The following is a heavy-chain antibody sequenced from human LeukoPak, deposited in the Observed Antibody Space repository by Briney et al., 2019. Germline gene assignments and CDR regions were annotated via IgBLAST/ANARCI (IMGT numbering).Heavy chain of an antibody. CDR3: ARLEPDYGDYKDY. V-gene: IGHV3-33*08. Sequence: PGGSLRLSCAASGFTFSSYGMHWVRQAPGKGLEWVAFIRYDGSNKYYADSVKGRFTISRDNSKNTLYLQMNSLRAEDTAVYYCARLEPDYGDYKDYWGQGTLVTVSS. CDR2: IRYDGSNK. D-gene: IGHD4-17*01. J-gene: IGHJ4*02. CDR1: GFTFSSYG.